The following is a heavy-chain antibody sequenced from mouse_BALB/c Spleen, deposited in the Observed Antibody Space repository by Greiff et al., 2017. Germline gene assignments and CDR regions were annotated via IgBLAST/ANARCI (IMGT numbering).Heavy chain of an antibody. CDR1: GFSLTGYG. CDR3: ARDPSPIRRAMDY. CDR2: IWGDGST. V-gene: IGHV2-6-7*01. J-gene: IGHJ4*01. D-gene: IGHD2-12*01. Sequence: VHLVESGPGLVAPSQSLSITCTVSGFSLTGYGVNWVRQPPGKGLEWLGMIWGDGSTDYNSALKSRLSISKDNSKSQVFLKMNSLQTDDTAMYYCARDPSPIRRAMDYWGQGTSVTVSS.